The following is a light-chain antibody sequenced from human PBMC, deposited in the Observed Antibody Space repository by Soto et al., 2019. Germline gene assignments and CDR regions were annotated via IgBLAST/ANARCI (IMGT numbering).Light chain of an antibody. CDR3: QQTLSFPPT. J-gene: IGKJ1*01. V-gene: IGKV1-12*01. CDR2: TGS. CDR1: QAIDSC. Sequence: IQMTQPPSSVSASEGDRATIPCLASQAIDSCLAGYQQKPGEAPKLLIFTGSLLHSGVPPRFSGSGSGTDFTLTISSLQPEDFATYYCQQTLSFPPTFGQGSKVDIK.